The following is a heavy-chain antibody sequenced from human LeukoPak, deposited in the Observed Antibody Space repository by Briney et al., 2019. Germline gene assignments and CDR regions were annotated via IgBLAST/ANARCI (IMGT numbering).Heavy chain of an antibody. CDR3: ATMKAVRVTEFWSGYPDY. D-gene: IGHD3-3*01. V-gene: IGHV4-61*01. Sequence: SGTLSLTCTVSGGSIRSTTHYWSWIRQSPGKGREWVGYIYNSVTANYNPSLRSRATISVDTSKNQFSMKLSPVTAADTAVYYCATMKAVRVTEFWSGYPDYWGQGTLVTVSS. CDR2: IYNSVTA. CDR1: GGSIRSTTHY. J-gene: IGHJ4*02.